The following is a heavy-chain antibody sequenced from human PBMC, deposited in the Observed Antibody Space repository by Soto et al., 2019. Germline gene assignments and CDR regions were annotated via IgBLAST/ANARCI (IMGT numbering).Heavy chain of an antibody. J-gene: IGHJ5*02. D-gene: IGHD3-16*02. CDR2: IKEDGSEK. CDR3: ARYRSLDP. V-gene: IGHV3-7*03. CDR1: GFILRNYW. Sequence: EVQLVESGGGLVQPGGSLRLSYADSGFILRNYWMSWVRQAPGMGLQWVASIKEDGSEKYYVDPMKGRFTISRENAKNSLYLQMNSLRAEDTAVYYCARYRSLDPWGQGILVTVSS.